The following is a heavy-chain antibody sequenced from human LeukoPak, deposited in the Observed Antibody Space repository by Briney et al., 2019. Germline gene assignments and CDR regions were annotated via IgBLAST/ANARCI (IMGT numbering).Heavy chain of an antibody. D-gene: IGHD2-2*02. CDR2: IYPGDSDT. J-gene: IGHJ3*02. V-gene: IGHV5-51*01. CDR1: GYTFTGYY. CDR3: ARLPAAIHAFDS. Sequence: GAAVKVSCKASGYTFTGYYMHGVRQMPGKGLEGMGIIYPGDSDTRYSPSFQGQVTISADKSISTAYLQWTSLKPSDPSFYYCARLPAAIHAFDSCGQATMVTVSS.